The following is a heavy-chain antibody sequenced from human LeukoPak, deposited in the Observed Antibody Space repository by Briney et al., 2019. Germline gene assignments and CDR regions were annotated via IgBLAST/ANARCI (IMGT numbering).Heavy chain of an antibody. CDR1: GGSISSYS. CDR3: ARVDYYDSSGKFDY. V-gene: IGHV4-30-2*01. J-gene: IGHJ4*02. D-gene: IGHD3-22*01. CDR2: IYHSGST. Sequence: SETLSLTCTVSGGSISSYSWSWIRQPPGKGLEWIGYIYHSGSTYYNPSLKSRVTISVDRSKNQFSLKLSSVTAADTAVYYCARVDYYDSSGKFDYWGQGTLVTVSS.